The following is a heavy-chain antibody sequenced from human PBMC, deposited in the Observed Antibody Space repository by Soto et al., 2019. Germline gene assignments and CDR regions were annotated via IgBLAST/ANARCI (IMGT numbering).Heavy chain of an antibody. J-gene: IGHJ4*02. D-gene: IGHD2-21*01. CDR3: ARGMLGCGGDCPGFDY. V-gene: IGHV1-3*01. Sequence: QVQLVQSGAAVKKPGASVKVSCKASGYTFTSYAMHWVRQAPGQRLEWMGWINAGNGNTKYSQKFQGRVTITRDTSASTAYMELSSLRSEDTAVYYCARGMLGCGGDCPGFDYWGQGTLVTVSS. CDR2: INAGNGNT. CDR1: GYTFTSYA.